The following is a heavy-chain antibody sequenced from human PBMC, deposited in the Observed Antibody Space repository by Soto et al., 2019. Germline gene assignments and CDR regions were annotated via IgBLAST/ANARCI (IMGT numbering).Heavy chain of an antibody. CDR1: GGTFRDHY. V-gene: IGHV4-34*01. D-gene: IGHD2-15*01. CDR2: INHSGST. CDR3: GRVTGGGNFHH. Sequence: PSETLRPPLAVFGGTFRDHYWSWIRQPPGKGLEWIGEINHSGSTNHNPSLKSRVTISVDTSKTQFSLKMTSVAAADTAVYYCGRVTGGGNFHHWGQGTLVTVSS. J-gene: IGHJ1*01.